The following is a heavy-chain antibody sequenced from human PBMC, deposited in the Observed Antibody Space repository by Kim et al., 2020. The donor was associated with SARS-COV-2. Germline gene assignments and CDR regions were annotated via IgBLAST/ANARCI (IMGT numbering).Heavy chain of an antibody. J-gene: IGHJ4*02. CDR3: AKGTYAFGD. CDR2: GRT. Sequence: GRTVYADSVKGRFTISRDNSKNPLYLQMNSLRVDDTAVYYCAKGTYAFGDWGQGTLVTVSS. V-gene: IGHV3-23*01. D-gene: IGHD3-3*01.